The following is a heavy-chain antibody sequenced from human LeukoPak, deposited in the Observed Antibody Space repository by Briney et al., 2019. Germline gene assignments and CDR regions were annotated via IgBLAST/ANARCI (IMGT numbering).Heavy chain of an antibody. V-gene: IGHV4-4*07. D-gene: IGHD4/OR15-4a*01. J-gene: IGHJ5*02. CDR1: GGSISSYY. CDR3: ARGRAQVFTDYQNWFDP. CDR2: IYTSGST. Sequence: PSETLSLTCTVSGGSISSYYWSWIRQPAGKGLEWIGRIYTSGSTNYNPSLKSRVTISVDTSKNQFSLKLSSVTAADTAVYYCARGRAQVFTDYQNWFDPWGQGTLVTVSS.